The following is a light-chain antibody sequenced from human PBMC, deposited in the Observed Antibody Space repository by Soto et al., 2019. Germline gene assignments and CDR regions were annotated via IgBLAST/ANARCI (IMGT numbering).Light chain of an antibody. V-gene: IGLV8-61*01. Sequence: QTVVTQEPSFSVSPGGTVTLTCGLSSGSVSTSYYPSWYQQTPGQAPRTLIYSTNTRSSGVPDRFSGSILGNKAALTITGAQADDESDYYCVLYMGSGPRFGGGPKLTVL. CDR2: STN. CDR3: VLYMGSGPR. J-gene: IGLJ3*02. CDR1: SGSVSTSYY.